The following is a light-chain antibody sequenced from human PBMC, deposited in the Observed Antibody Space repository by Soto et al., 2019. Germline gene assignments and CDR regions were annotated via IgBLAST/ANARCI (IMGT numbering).Light chain of an antibody. J-gene: IGKJ1*01. CDR3: QQYNTYRTWT. Sequence: DIQMTQSPSTLSASVGDRVTITCRASQSISDWLAWYQQKPGKAPKLLIYKASSLESGVPSRFSGSGSGTEFTLTISGLQPDDFATYYCQQYNTYRTWTFGQGTKVEIK. CDR1: QSISDW. CDR2: KAS. V-gene: IGKV1-5*03.